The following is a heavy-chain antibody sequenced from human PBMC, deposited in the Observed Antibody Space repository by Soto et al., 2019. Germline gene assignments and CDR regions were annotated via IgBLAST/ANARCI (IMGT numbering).Heavy chain of an antibody. CDR2: IYPGDSDT. CDR3: ARHNTAGIHGHDAFDI. D-gene: IGHD3-10*01. CDR1: GYSFTSYW. V-gene: IGHV5-51*01. Sequence: GESLKISCKGSGYSFTSYWIGWVRQMPGKGLEWMGIIYPGDSDTRYSPSFQGQVTISADKSISTAYLQWSSLKASDTAMYYCARHNTAGIHGHDAFDIWGQGTMVTVSS. J-gene: IGHJ3*02.